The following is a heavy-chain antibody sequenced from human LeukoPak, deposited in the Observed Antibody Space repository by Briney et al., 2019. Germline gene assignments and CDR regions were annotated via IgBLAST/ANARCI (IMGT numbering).Heavy chain of an antibody. J-gene: IGHJ4*02. Sequence: GGSLRLSCAASGFTFSSYSMNWVRQAPGKGLEWVSSISSSSSYIYYADSVKGRFTISRDNAKNSLYLQMNSLRAEDTAVYYCARAQGYSSGYYVYWGQGTLVTVSS. V-gene: IGHV3-21*01. CDR2: ISSSSSYI. CDR1: GFTFSSYS. CDR3: ARAQGYSSGYYVY. D-gene: IGHD6-19*01.